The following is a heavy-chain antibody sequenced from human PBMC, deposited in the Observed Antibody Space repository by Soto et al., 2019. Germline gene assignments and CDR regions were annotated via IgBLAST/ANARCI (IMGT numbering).Heavy chain of an antibody. J-gene: IGHJ5*02. D-gene: IGHD2-2*01. V-gene: IGHV5-10-1*01. CDR2: IDPSDSYT. CDR3: ATLVPGGSWFAP. Sequence: ESLNLSCKGSGYRFTSYWISWVRQMPGKGLEWMGRIDPSDSYTNYSPSFQGHVTISADKSISTAYLQWSSLKASDTAMYYVATLVPGGSWFAPWGQGNLVTVYS. CDR1: GYRFTSYW.